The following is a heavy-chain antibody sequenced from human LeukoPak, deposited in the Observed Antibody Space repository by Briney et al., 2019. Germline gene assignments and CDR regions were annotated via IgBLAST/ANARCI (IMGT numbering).Heavy chain of an antibody. D-gene: IGHD3-22*01. CDR1: GGSISSYY. CDR3: ARVIVYYYDSSGYLDAFDI. V-gene: IGHV4-59*01. J-gene: IGHJ3*02. Sequence: SETLSLTCTVSGGSISSYYWSWIRQPPGKGLEWIRYIYYSGSTNYNPSLKSRVTISVDTSKNQFSLKLSSVTAADTAVYYCARVIVYYYDSSGYLDAFDIWGQGTMVTVSS. CDR2: IYYSGST.